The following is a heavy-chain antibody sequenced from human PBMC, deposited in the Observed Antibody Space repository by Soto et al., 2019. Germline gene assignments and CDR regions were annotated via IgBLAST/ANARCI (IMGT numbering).Heavy chain of an antibody. CDR2: ISGSADST. CDR3: AREWGGEYSAYVDLAGVN. V-gene: IGHV3-23*01. D-gene: IGHD5-12*01. Sequence: GGSLRLSCAASGFTFNNYAMGWVRQAPGEGLAWVSTISGSADSTYYADSVKGRFTISRDNSKNTLYLQMNSLRAEDTAVYYYAREWGGEYSAYVDLAGVNWGQGTLVTVSS. CDR1: GFTFNNYA. J-gene: IGHJ4*02.